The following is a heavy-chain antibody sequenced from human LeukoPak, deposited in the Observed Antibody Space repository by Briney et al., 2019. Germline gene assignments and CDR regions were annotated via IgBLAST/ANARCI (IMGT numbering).Heavy chain of an antibody. CDR2: IYYSGST. CDR1: GGPISSSSYY. V-gene: IGHV4-39*01. CDR3: ARRGRRLGDDAFGI. D-gene: IGHD3-16*01. Sequence: SETLSLTCTVSGGPISSSSYYWGWIRQPPGKGLEWIGSIYYSGSTYYNPSLKSRVTISVDTSKNQFSLKLSSVTAADTAVYYCARRGRRLGDDAFGIWGQGTMVTVSS. J-gene: IGHJ3*02.